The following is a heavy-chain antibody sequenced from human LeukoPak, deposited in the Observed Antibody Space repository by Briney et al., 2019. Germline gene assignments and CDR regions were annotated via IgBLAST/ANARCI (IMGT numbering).Heavy chain of an antibody. CDR2: ISWNSGII. V-gene: IGHV3-9*03. CDR3: AKDSGSGGFGAFDI. D-gene: IGHD3-16*01. J-gene: IGHJ3*02. Sequence: GGSLRLSCAASGFSFNLYGMHWVRQAPGKGLEWVSGISWNSGIIGYVDSVKGRFTISRDNAKDSLYLQMNSLRAEDMALYYCAKDSGSGGFGAFDIWGQGTMVTVSS. CDR1: GFSFNLYG.